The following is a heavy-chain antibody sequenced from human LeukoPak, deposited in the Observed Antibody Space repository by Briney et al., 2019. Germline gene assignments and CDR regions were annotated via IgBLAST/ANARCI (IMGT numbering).Heavy chain of an antibody. CDR2: IYPGDSDT. D-gene: IGHD2-15*01. V-gene: IGHV5-51*01. Sequence: GESLKISWKGSGYSFTSYWIGWVRQMPGKGLEWMGSIYPGDSDTRYSPSFQGQVTISADKSINTAYLQWSSLKASDTAMYYCARRPRYCSGGSCYLDYWGQGTLVTVSS. CDR1: GYSFTSYW. CDR3: ARRPRYCSGGSCYLDY. J-gene: IGHJ4*02.